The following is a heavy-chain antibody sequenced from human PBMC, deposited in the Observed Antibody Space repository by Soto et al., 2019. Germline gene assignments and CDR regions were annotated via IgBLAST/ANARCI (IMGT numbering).Heavy chain of an antibody. J-gene: IGHJ6*01. D-gene: IGHD3-10*01. Sequence: QVQLVQSGAEVKKPGSSVKVSCKASGGTFSNFALISWVRQAPGQGLEWMGGIIPIDATVNYAQKFQGRITLRADESTTTAYMDLGSLSSEDTGVYYSARDLLGFGYTYRDVWGQGTTVTVSS. V-gene: IGHV1-69*12. CDR2: IIPIDATV. CDR1: GGTFSNFA. CDR3: ARDLLGFGYTYRDV.